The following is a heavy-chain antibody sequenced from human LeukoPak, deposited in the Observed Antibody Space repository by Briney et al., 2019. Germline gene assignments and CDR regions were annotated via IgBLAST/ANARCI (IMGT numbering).Heavy chain of an antibody. J-gene: IGHJ4*02. CDR2: MQSTGNS. V-gene: IGHV4-59*01. Sequence: SETLSLTCSVAGDSISTYHWNWIRKPPGKGLEWIGYMQSTGNSNYNPSLKNRVNIFVDMSKNQFVLNLRSVTAADTAVYYCARDKRHSYGRYFDPWGQGMLVTVSS. CDR3: ARDKRHSYGRYFDP. CDR1: GDSISTYH. D-gene: IGHD5-18*01.